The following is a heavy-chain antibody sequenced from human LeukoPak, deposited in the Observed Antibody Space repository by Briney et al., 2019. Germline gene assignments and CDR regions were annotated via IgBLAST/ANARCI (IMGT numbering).Heavy chain of an antibody. D-gene: IGHD6-6*01. CDR3: ARDQGIAARRNYYYMDV. CDR2: INPSGGST. CDR1: GYTFTSYY. Sequence: ASVKVSCKASGYTFTSYYMHWVRQAPGQGLEWMGIINPSGGSTSYAQKFQGRVTMTRDTSTSTVYMGLSSLRSEDTAVYYCARDQGIAARRNYYYMDVWGKGTTVTVSS. V-gene: IGHV1-46*01. J-gene: IGHJ6*03.